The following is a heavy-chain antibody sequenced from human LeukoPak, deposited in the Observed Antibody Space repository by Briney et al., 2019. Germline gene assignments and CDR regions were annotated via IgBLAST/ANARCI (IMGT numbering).Heavy chain of an antibody. CDR3: ARVEGFYDSSGYYSCFDY. CDR1: GFTFSSYS. D-gene: IGHD3-22*01. Sequence: GGSLRLSCAASGFTFSSYSMNWVRQAPGKGLEWVSSISSSSRNIYYADSVKGRFTISRDNAKNSLYLQMNSLRAEDTAVYYCARVEGFYDSSGYYSCFDYWGQGTLVTVSS. V-gene: IGHV3-21*01. CDR2: ISSSSRNI. J-gene: IGHJ4*02.